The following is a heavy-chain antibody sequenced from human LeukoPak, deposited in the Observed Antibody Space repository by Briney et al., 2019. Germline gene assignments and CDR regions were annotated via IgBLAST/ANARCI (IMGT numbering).Heavy chain of an antibody. CDR3: ARLNSGSYFY. D-gene: IGHD1-26*01. CDR1: GGSFSSYA. CDR2: IIPILGIA. V-gene: IGHV1-69*04. Sequence: ASVKVSCKASGGSFSSYAISWVRQAPGQGLEWMGRIIPILGIANYAQKFQGRVTITADKSTSTAYMELSSLRSEDTAVYYCARLNSGSYFYWGQGTLVTVSS. J-gene: IGHJ4*02.